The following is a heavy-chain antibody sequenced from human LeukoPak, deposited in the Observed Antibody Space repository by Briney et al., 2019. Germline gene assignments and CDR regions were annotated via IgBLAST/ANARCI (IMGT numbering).Heavy chain of an antibody. V-gene: IGHV3-33*01. J-gene: IGHJ4*02. D-gene: IGHD3-3*01. Sequence: GRSLRLSCAASGFTFSSYGMHWVRQAPGKGLEWVAVIWYDGSNKYYADSVKGRFTISRDNSKNTLYLQMNSLRAEDTAVYYCARVNKYYDFWSGYSRDLDYWGQGTLVTVSS. CDR3: ARVNKYYDFWSGYSRDLDY. CDR2: IWYDGSNK. CDR1: GFTFSSYG.